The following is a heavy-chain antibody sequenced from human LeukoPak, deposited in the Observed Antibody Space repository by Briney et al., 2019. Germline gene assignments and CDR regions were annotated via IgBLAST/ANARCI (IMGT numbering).Heavy chain of an antibody. CDR2: ISDDGSNK. J-gene: IGHJ4*02. D-gene: IGHD5/OR15-5a*01. CDR3: AEDPLSL. V-gene: IGHV3-30*04. CDR1: GFTFSNYA. Sequence: GGSLRLSCAASGFTFSNYAMHWVRQAPGKGLEWVAVISDDGSNKYYADSVKGRFTISRDNSKNTMYLQMNRLRVEDTAVYYCAEDPLSLWGQGTLVTVSS.